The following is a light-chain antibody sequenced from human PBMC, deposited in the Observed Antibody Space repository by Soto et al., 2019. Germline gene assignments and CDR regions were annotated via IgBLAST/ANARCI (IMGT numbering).Light chain of an antibody. CDR1: SSDVGGFNS. J-gene: IGLJ1*01. CDR2: DVN. CDR3: CSYAGSYSYA. V-gene: IGLV2-11*01. Sequence: SALTQPRSVSGSPGQSVTISCTGTSSDVGGFNSVSWYQQHPGKAPKLMIYDVNKRPSGVPDRFSGSKSGSTASLTISGLQAEDEADYYCCSYAGSYSYAFXTGTEVTVL.